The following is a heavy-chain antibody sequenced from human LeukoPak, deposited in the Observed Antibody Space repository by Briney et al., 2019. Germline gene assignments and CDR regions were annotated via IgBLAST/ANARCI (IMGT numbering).Heavy chain of an antibody. Sequence: PSETLSLTCAVYGGPLRGFFWSWIRQAPGKGLEWIGEVSHSATSNYTPSLKSRITISVDTSKSQFSLRLTSVTAADTAVYYCARGIFYGGRNQYIWFDLWGQGTLVTVSS. J-gene: IGHJ5*02. V-gene: IGHV4-34*01. D-gene: IGHD4-23*01. CDR2: VSHSATS. CDR3: ARGIFYGGRNQYIWFDL. CDR1: GGPLRGFF.